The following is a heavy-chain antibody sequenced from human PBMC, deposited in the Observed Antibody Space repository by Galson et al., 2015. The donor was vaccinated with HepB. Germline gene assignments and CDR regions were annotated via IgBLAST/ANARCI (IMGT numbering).Heavy chain of an antibody. V-gene: IGHV3-74*01. CDR3: ASSPNKFNRFGP. Sequence: SLRLSCAASGFAFSSSWMHWIRHSPGKGLVWVARVNSDGSNADSAYSVTGRFTITIDKAKTKVSLQMNSLTAEDTALYFCASSPNKFNRFGPWGQGTLVTVSS. CDR1: GFAFSSSW. J-gene: IGHJ5*02. CDR2: VNSDGSNA.